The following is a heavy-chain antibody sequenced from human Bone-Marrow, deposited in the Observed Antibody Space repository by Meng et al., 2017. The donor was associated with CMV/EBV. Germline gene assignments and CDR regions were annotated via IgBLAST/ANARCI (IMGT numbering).Heavy chain of an antibody. Sequence: ASAKVFCKASGYTFTSNDINWVRQAIGQGLEWMGWMNHNSGNTAYAQKFLGRVTMTSTTPISTAYMEPCSLRHEDTAVYYCSRDETSSGVGYYYYGMDVWGQGTTVTVSS. J-gene: IGHJ6*02. D-gene: IGHD1-26*01. CDR1: GYTFTSND. V-gene: IGHV1-8*01. CDR2: MNHNSGNT. CDR3: SRDETSSGVGYYYYGMDV.